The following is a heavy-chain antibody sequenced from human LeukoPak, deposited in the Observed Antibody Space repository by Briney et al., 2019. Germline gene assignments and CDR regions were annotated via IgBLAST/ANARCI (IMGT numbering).Heavy chain of an antibody. J-gene: IGHJ4*02. CDR3: VKDLIGTYSFEY. V-gene: IGHV3-64D*09. CDR2: ISTYGGKT. Sequence: PGGSLRLSCSASGFTFSTYTMHWVRQAPGKGLEYVSSISTYGGKTFYADSVKGRFTISRDNSKNTLYLQMSGLRAEDTAVYYCVKDLIGTYSFEYWGQGTLVTVSS. CDR1: GFTFSTYT. D-gene: IGHD1-26*01.